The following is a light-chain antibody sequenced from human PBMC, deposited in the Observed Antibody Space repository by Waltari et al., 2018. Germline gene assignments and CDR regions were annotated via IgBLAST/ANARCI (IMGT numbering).Light chain of an antibody. CDR1: QNIYSQ. CDR3: QQRSKLIT. V-gene: IGKV3-11*01. J-gene: IGKJ5*01. Sequence: EIVLTQSPATLSLSPGERATLSCRASQNIYSQLGWYQTKPGQAPRLLIYDASNRAPGIPARFSGSGSGTDFTLTVSSLEPEDFAIYFCQQRSKLITFGQGTRLDIK. CDR2: DAS.